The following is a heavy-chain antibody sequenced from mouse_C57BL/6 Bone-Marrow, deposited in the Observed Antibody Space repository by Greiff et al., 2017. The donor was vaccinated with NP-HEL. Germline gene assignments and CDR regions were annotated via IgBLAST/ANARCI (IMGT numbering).Heavy chain of an antibody. CDR2: ISSGSSTI. V-gene: IGHV5-17*01. CDR1: GFTFSDYG. D-gene: IGHD2-3*01. Sequence: EVQRVESGGGLVKPGGSLKLSCAASGFTFSDYGMHRVRQAPEKGLEWVAYISSGSSTIYYADTVKGRFTISRDNAKNALFLQMTSLRSEDTAMYYCARMGYYLFYWYFDVWGTGTTVTVSS. CDR3: ARMGYYLFYWYFDV. J-gene: IGHJ1*03.